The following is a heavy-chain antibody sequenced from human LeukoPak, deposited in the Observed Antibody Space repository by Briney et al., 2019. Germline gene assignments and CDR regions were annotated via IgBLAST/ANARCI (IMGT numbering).Heavy chain of an antibody. V-gene: IGHV1-24*01. D-gene: IGHD3-10*01. CDR2: FDPEDGET. CDR1: GYTLTELS. Sequence: GASVKVSCKVSGYTLTELSMHWVRQAPGKGLEWMGGFDPEDGETIYAQKFQGRVTMTEDTSTDTAYMEQSSLRSEDTAVYYCASMVRGVILPFDYWGQGTLVTVSS. J-gene: IGHJ4*02. CDR3: ASMVRGVILPFDY.